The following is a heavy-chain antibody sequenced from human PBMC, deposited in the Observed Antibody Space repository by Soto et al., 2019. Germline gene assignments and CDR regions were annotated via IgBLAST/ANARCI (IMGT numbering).Heavy chain of an antibody. CDR1: GDSISSSY. CDR2: IYYNGST. V-gene: IGHV4-59*01. CDR3: ARGYDWFDP. D-gene: IGHD5-12*01. J-gene: IGHJ5*02. Sequence: QVQLQESGPGLVEPSETLSLTCSVSGDSISSSYWSWIRQPPGKGLEWIGYIYYNGSTNYNPSLKSRVTISLDTSKNQFSLKVSSVTAADTAVYYCARGYDWFDPWGQGTLVTVSS.